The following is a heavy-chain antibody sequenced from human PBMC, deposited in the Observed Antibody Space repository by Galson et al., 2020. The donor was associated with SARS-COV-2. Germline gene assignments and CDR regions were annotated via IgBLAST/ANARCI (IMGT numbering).Heavy chain of an antibody. CDR2: IRSSSSYI. J-gene: IGHJ4*02. CDR1: GFTFSSYS. V-gene: IGHV3-21*01. CDR3: ARASIDWLSPYYFDY. D-gene: IGHD3-9*01. Sequence: GGSLRLSCAASGFTFSSYSMNWVRQAPGKGLEWVSSIRSSSSYIYYADSVKGRFTISRDNAKNSLHLQMNSLRAEDTTVYYCARASIDWLSPYYFDYWGQGTLVTVSS.